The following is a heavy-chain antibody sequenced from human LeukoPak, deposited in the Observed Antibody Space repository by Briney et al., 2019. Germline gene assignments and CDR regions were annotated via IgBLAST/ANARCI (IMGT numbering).Heavy chain of an antibody. CDR1: GFTFSNYG. Sequence: GGSLRLSCAASGFTFSNYGMNWVRQAPGKGLEWVTAISASGGNTYYADSVKGRFTISRDNAKDTLNLQMNSLRAEDTALYYCAKERASRLPFDYWGQGTLVTASS. CDR2: ISASGGNT. V-gene: IGHV3-23*01. D-gene: IGHD6-25*01. CDR3: AKERASRLPFDY. J-gene: IGHJ4*02.